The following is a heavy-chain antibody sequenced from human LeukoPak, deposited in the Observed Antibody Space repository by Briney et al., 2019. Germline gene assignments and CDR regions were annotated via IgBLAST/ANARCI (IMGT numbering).Heavy chain of an antibody. CDR1: GFTFSTYR. J-gene: IGHJ4*02. V-gene: IGHV3-74*01. D-gene: IGHD6-13*01. CDR2: MNSDGSST. CDR3: GKGESSSWFD. Sequence: GGSLRLSCAASGFTFSTYRMHWVRQGPGKGLVWVSGMNSDGSSTVYADSVKGRFTISRDNAKNTLYLQMNSLRAEDTTVYYCGKGESSSWFDWGQGTLVTVSS.